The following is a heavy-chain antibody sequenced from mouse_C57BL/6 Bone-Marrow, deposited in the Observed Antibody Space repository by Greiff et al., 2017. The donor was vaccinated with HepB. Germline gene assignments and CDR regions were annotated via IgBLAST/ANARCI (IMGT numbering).Heavy chain of an antibody. CDR3: ASEGHYYGSSYAFAY. CDR1: GYTCTSYG. V-gene: IGHV1-81*01. Sequence: QVQLQQSGAELARPGASVKLSCKASGYTCTSYGISWVKQRTGQGLEWIGEIYPRSGNTYYNEKFKGKATLTADKSSSTAYMELRSLTSEDSAVYFCASEGHYYGSSYAFAYWGQGTLVTVSA. D-gene: IGHD1-1*01. J-gene: IGHJ3*01. CDR2: IYPRSGNT.